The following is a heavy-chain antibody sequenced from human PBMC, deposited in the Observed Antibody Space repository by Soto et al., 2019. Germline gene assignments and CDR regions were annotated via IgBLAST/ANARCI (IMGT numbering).Heavy chain of an antibody. Sequence: ASVKVSCKASGYTFTGYYMHWVRQAPGQGLEWMGWINPNSGGTNYAQKFQGRVTMTRDTSISTAYMELSRLRSDDTAVYYCARDPEIHLVVVTAIRGGMDVWGQGTKVTVSS. CDR3: ARDPEIHLVVVTAIRGGMDV. V-gene: IGHV1-2*02. CDR1: GYTFTGYY. CDR2: INPNSGGT. J-gene: IGHJ6*02. D-gene: IGHD2-21*02.